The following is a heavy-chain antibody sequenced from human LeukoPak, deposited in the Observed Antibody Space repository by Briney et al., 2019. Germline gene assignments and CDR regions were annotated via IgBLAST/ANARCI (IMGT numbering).Heavy chain of an antibody. Sequence: PGGSLRLSCAASGFTVSSNYMSWVRQAPGKGLEWVANIKQDGSEKYYVDSVKGRFTISRDNAKNSLYLQMNSLRAEDTAVYYCARVRRYCSSTSCYEGGAFDPWGQGTLVTVSS. V-gene: IGHV3-7*01. D-gene: IGHD2-2*01. CDR2: IKQDGSEK. J-gene: IGHJ5*02. CDR3: ARVRRYCSSTSCYEGGAFDP. CDR1: GFTVSSNY.